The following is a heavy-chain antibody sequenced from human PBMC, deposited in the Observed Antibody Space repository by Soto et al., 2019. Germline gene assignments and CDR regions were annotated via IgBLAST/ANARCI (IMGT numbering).Heavy chain of an antibody. CDR2: ISPYNGKT. V-gene: IGHV1-18*01. Sequence: ASVKVSCKTSGYTFNTYGINWVRQAPGQGLEWMGWISPYNGKTNYAQNLQGRVSMTTDTSTTTAYMELRSLRSDDTAVYYCARPYDSSQSPRFDYWGQGTLVTVSS. D-gene: IGHD3-22*01. J-gene: IGHJ4*02. CDR3: ARPYDSSQSPRFDY. CDR1: GYTFNTYG.